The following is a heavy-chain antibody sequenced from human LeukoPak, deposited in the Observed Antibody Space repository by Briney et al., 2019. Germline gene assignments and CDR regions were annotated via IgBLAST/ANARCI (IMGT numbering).Heavy chain of an antibody. CDR1: GYTFTSYG. CDR2: ISAYNGNT. J-gene: IGHJ4*02. CDR3: AAYGSGGNFDY. V-gene: IGHV1-18*04. Sequence: ASVKVSCKASGYTFTSYGISWVRQAPGQGLEWMGWISAYNGNTNYAQKLQGRVTITADESTSTAYMELSSLRSEDTAVYYCAAYGSGGNFDYWGQGTLVTVSS. D-gene: IGHD3-10*01.